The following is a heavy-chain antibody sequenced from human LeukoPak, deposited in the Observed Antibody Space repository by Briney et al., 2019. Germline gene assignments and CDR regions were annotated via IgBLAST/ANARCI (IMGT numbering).Heavy chain of an antibody. CDR1: GDNFNKYS. CDR2: IMPIFGVR. D-gene: IGHD1/OR15-1a*01. J-gene: IGHJ5*02. CDR3: STRPTIWKETTGFAES. Sequence: SVKVSCKASGDNFNKYSIRWVRQAPGQGLEWMGRIMPIFGVRKYAQKFQGRVTITADESTTTGYMELNNLRSEDTAIYYCSTRPTIWKETTGFAESWGQGTLVIVSS. V-gene: IGHV1-69*02.